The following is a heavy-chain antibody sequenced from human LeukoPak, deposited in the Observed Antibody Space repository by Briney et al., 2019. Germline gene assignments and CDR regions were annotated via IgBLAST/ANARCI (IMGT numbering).Heavy chain of an antibody. CDR3: AKDQGKPLYYYDSSGSD. CDR2: ISVSGGST. Sequence: GGSLSLSCAVSGLTFSSYSMSWVREAPGKGVGWVSAISVSGGSTFSADSVKGRFTISRDNSKNSLYLQMNSLRAEDTAVYYCAKDQGKPLYYYDSSGSDWGQGTLVTVS. J-gene: IGHJ4*02. D-gene: IGHD3-22*01. CDR1: GLTFSSYS. V-gene: IGHV3-23*01.